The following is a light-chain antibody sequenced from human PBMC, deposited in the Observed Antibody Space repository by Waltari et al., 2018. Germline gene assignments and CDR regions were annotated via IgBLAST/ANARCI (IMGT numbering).Light chain of an antibody. CDR3: QEFYGSLSRT. J-gene: IGKJ4*01. CDR2: VAS. CDR1: QDIGTS. Sequence: DIQMTQSPSSLSASAGDTITITCRASQDIGTSLAWYQQKPGEAPKLLVFVASRLQGGVPSRFSGNGSGTDFSLTIRSLQPEDFATYYCQEFYGSLSRTFGGGTKVDIK. V-gene: IGKV1-NL1*01.